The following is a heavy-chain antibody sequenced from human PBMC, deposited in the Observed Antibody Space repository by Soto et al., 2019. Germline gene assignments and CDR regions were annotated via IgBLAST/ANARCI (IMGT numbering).Heavy chain of an antibody. D-gene: IGHD6-19*01. CDR2: IIPIFGTA. CDR3: ARVPVGAVAGLYGMDV. CDR1: GGTFSSYA. V-gene: IGHV1-69*12. J-gene: IGHJ6*02. Sequence: QVQLVQSGAEVKKPGSSVKVSCKASGGTFSSYAISWVRQAPGQGLEWMGGIIPIFGTANYAQKFQGRVTITADESTSTADMELSSLRSEDTAVYYCARVPVGAVAGLYGMDVWGQGTTVTVSS.